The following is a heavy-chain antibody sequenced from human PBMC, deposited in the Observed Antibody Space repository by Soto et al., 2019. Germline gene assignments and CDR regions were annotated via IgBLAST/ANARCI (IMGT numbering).Heavy chain of an antibody. Sequence: SVKVSCKASGGTFSSYAISWVRQAPGQGLEWMGGIIPIFGTANYAQKFQGRVTITADESTSTAYMELSSLRSEDTAVYYCARDHTLKGDYYDSSGYYYPLVYWGQGTLVTVSS. J-gene: IGHJ4*02. CDR1: GGTFSSYA. CDR3: ARDHTLKGDYYDSSGYYYPLVY. V-gene: IGHV1-69*13. D-gene: IGHD3-22*01. CDR2: IIPIFGTA.